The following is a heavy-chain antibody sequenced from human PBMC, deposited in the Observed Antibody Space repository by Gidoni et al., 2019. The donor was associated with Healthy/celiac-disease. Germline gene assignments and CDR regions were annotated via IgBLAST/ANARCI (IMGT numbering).Heavy chain of an antibody. V-gene: IGHV4-39*01. J-gene: IGHJ6*02. CDR3: ARQDYDFWSGYQTPPDYYYYGMDV. CDR1: GGSISSSSYY. D-gene: IGHD3-3*01. Sequence: QLQLQESGPGLVKPSETLSLTRTVSGGSISSSSYYWGWNRQPPGKGLEWIGSIYYSGSTYYNPSLKSRVTISVDTSTNQFSLKLSSVTAADTAVYYCARQDYDFWSGYQTPPDYYYYGMDVWGQGTTVTVSS. CDR2: IYYSGST.